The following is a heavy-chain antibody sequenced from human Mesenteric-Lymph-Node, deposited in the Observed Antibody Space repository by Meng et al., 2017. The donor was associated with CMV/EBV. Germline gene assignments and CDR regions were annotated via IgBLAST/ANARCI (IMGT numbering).Heavy chain of an antibody. CDR3: ARVYGVRGVIIRGVFGY. CDR1: GYTFTGYY. CDR2: INPNSGGT. D-gene: IGHD3-10*01. Sequence: ASVKVSCKASGYTFTGYYMHWVRQAPGQGLEWMGWINPNSGGTNYVQKFQGRVTMTRDTSISTAYMELSRLRSDDTAVYYCARVYGVRGVIIRGVFGYWGQGTLVTVSS. J-gene: IGHJ4*02. V-gene: IGHV1-2*02.